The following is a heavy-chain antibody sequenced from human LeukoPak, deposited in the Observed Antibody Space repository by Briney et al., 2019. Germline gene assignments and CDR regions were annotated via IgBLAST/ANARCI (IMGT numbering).Heavy chain of an antibody. CDR3: ARDGGATMVRGVATYDP. CDR2: ISSSSSYI. Sequence: PGGSLRLSCAASGFTFSSYSMNWVRQAPGKGLEWVSSISSSSSYIYYADSVKGRFTISRDNAKNSLYLQMNSLRAEDTAVYYCARDGGATMVRGVATYDPWGQGTLVTVSS. J-gene: IGHJ5*02. D-gene: IGHD3-10*01. CDR1: GFTFSSYS. V-gene: IGHV3-21*01.